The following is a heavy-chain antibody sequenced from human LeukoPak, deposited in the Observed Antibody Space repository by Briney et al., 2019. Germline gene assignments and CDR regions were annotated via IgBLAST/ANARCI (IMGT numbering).Heavy chain of an antibody. J-gene: IGHJ4*02. V-gene: IGHV3-48*03. D-gene: IGHD4-17*01. CDR2: ISKSGRSI. CDR3: ARGSLWKTTVTTGY. Sequence: QPGGSLRLSCAASGFTFSSYEMNWVRQAPGKGLEWLSYISKSGRSIYYADSVKGRFTISRDIAKNSLYLRMNSLRAEDTAVYYCARGSLWKTTVTTGYWGQGTLVTVSS. CDR1: GFTFSSYE.